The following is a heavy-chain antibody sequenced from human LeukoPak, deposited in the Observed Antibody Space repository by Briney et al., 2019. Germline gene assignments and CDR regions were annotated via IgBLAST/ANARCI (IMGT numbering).Heavy chain of an antibody. D-gene: IGHD6-13*01. J-gene: IGHJ4*02. CDR3: ARQGDPSIAAAGPIFDY. V-gene: IGHV5-51*01. CDR1: GYSFTSYW. Sequence: SGESLKISCKGSGYSFTSYWIGWVRQMPGKGLEWMGIIYPGDSDTRYSPSFKGQVTISADKFISTAYLQWSSLKASDTAMYYCARQGDPSIAAAGPIFDYWGQGTLVTVSS. CDR2: IYPGDSDT.